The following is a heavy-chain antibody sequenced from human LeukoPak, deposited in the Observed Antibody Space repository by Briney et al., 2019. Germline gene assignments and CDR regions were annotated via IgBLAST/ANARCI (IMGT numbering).Heavy chain of an antibody. V-gene: IGHV1-2*02. CDR3: AREVVTATIYYYYGMDV. CDR2: INPNSGGT. D-gene: IGHD2-21*02. J-gene: IGHJ6*02. Sequence: ASVTVSCTASGYTFTGYYMHWVRQAPGQGLEWMGWINPNSGGTNYAEKFQGRVTMTRDTSTSTVYMELSSLRSEDTAVYYCAREVVTATIYYYYGMDVWGQGTTVTVSS. CDR1: GYTFTGYY.